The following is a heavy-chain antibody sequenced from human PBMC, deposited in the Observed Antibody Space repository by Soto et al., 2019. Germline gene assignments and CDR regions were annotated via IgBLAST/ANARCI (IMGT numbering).Heavy chain of an antibody. J-gene: IGHJ5*02. D-gene: IGHD2-2*01. Sequence: ESGPTLVNPTETLTLTCTVSGFSLSNTKMGVSWIRQPPGKALEWLAHIFSNDEKSYSTSLKSRLTISKDTSKSQVVLTMTSMDPVDTATYYCARIYEYCLSTSCDWFDPWGQGTLVTVS. CDR3: ARIYEYCLSTSCDWFDP. V-gene: IGHV2-26*01. CDR1: GFSLSNTKMG. CDR2: IFSNDEK.